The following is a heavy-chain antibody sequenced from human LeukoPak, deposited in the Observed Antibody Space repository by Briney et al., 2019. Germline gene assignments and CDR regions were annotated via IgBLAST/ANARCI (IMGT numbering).Heavy chain of an antibody. J-gene: IGHJ4*02. V-gene: IGHV3-23*01. CDR2: ITGSGDTA. CDR3: VKDYSTVAAAANPLFDY. D-gene: IGHD6-25*01. CDR1: GFTFSSYA. Sequence: PGGSLRLSCAASGFTFSSYAVTWVRQAPGKGLEWVSSITGSGDTAFYADSVKGRFTISRDNSKNILYLQMHSLRVEDTAVYYCVKDYSTVAAAANPLFDYWGQGALVTVSS.